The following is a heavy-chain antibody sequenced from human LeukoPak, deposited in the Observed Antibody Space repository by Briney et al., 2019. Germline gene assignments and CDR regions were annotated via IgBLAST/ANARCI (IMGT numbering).Heavy chain of an antibody. V-gene: IGHV3-7*03. Sequence: PGGCLRLSCVASGCTFSSYWMSWVRQAPGKRLECVANIKQDGSEKYYADSLKGRFTISRDNSKNTVYLQMNSLRADDTALYYCAKDPQENRSSWFIRYFDSWGQGSLVTVSS. CDR2: IKQDGSEK. D-gene: IGHD6-13*01. CDR3: AKDPQENRSSWFIRYFDS. CDR1: GCTFSSYW. J-gene: IGHJ4*02.